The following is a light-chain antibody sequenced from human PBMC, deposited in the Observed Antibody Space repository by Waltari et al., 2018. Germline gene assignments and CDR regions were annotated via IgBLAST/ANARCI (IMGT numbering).Light chain of an antibody. Sequence: EIVLTQSPGTLSLSPGERATLPCRASQSVSRSLAWYQQQPGQAPRLLIYDASKRATGIPDRFSGSGSGTDFSLTISRLEPEDFAVYYCQKYVRLPATFGQGTKVEIK. J-gene: IGKJ1*01. V-gene: IGKV3-20*01. CDR1: QSVSRS. CDR2: DAS. CDR3: QKYVRLPAT.